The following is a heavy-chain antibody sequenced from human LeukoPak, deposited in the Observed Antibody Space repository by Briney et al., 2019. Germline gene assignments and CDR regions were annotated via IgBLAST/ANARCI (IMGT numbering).Heavy chain of an antibody. CDR3: AGAYDFGNWFEP. D-gene: IGHD2/OR15-2a*01. J-gene: IGHJ5*02. V-gene: IGHV3-74*03. CDR2: LDIRGGST. Sequence: PGESLKISCAASGFTFSNTWMHWVRQAPGKGLVWVSRLDIRGGSTAYADSVKGRFTISRDNAKDTLYLQMNSLRAEDTALYYCAGAYDFGNWFEPWGQGTLVTVSS. CDR1: GFTFSNTW.